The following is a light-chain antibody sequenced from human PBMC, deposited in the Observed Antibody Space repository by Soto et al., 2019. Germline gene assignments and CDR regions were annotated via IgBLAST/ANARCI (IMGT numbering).Light chain of an antibody. CDR1: QGISSW. CDR2: AAC. CDR3: QQANSFPRT. J-gene: IGKJ3*01. V-gene: IGKV1-12*01. Sequence: DIQMTQSPSSVSASVGDRVTITCRASQGISSWLVWYQQKPGKAPKLLIYAACSLQSGVPSRFSGSGSGTDFTLTISSLQPEDFATDYCQQANSFPRTFGPGTKVYIK.